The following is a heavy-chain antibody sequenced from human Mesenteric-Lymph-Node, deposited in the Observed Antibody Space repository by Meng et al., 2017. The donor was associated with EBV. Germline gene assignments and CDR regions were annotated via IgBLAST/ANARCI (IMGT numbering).Heavy chain of an antibody. V-gene: IGHV4-4*02. D-gene: IGHD4-11*01. CDR2: MYHSGST. J-gene: IGHJ4*02. CDR3: ARGREYSWGY. Sequence: VHLSGSGPGRGKPSGTRALTCGAPGGSISSDHWWSWVRQPPGKGLEWIGEMYHSGSTNYTPSLKSRVTISVDKSKNQFFLNLNSVTAADTAVYYCARGREYSWGYWGQGTLVTVSS. CDR1: GGSISSDHW.